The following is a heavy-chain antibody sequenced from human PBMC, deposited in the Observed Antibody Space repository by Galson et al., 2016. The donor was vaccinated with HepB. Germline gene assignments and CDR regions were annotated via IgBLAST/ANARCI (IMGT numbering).Heavy chain of an antibody. CDR3: AKDYDFWTGYYGSYFDF. V-gene: IGHV3-33*06. Sequence: SLRLSCAASGFTFSNYGMHWVRQAPGKGLEWVAVIWYDGTYKYYVDSVKGRFTISRENSKNTLYLQMNRLRAEDTAVYYCAKDYDFWTGYYGSYFDFWCQGTLVTVSS. D-gene: IGHD3-3*01. CDR2: IWYDGTYK. CDR1: GFTFSNYG. J-gene: IGHJ4*02.